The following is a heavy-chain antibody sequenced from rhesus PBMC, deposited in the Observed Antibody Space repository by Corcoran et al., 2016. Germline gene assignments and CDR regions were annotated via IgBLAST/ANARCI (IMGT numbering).Heavy chain of an antibody. CDR2: IYGSSGST. Sequence: QVQLQESGPGVVKPSETLSLTCAVSGGSISSGYDWSWIRQPPGKGLAWIGYIYGSSGSTNYNPSLKNRVTISKAASKNQFSLKLSSVTAADTAVYYCAREWGNGNYGLDSWGQGVVVTVSS. J-gene: IGHJ6*01. CDR3: AREWGNGNYGLDS. CDR1: GGSISSGYD. V-gene: IGHV4-76*01. D-gene: IGHD1-14*01.